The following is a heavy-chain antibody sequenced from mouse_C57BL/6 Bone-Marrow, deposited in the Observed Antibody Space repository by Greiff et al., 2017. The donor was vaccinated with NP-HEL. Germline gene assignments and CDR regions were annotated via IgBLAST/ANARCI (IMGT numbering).Heavy chain of an antibody. CDR2: IYPGSGST. D-gene: IGHD2-5*01. CDR3: ARSPYYSNYYWYFDV. J-gene: IGHJ1*03. Sequence: VQLQQPGAELVKPGASVKMSCKASGYTFTSYWITWVKQRPGQGLEWIGDIYPGSGSTNYNEKFKSKATLTVDTSSSTAYMQLSSLTSEDSAVYYCARSPYYSNYYWYFDVWGTGTTVTVSS. V-gene: IGHV1-55*01. CDR1: GYTFTSYW.